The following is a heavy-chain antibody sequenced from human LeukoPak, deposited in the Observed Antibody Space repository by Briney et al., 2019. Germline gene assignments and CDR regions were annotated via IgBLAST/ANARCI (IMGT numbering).Heavy chain of an antibody. J-gene: IGHJ4*02. CDR1: GFTFDDYA. CDR2: ISWNSGSI. CDR3: AKARYNWNALDY. V-gene: IGHV3-9*01. D-gene: IGHD1-20*01. Sequence: GGPLRLSCAASGFTFDDYAMHWVRQAPGKGLEWVSGISWNSGSIGYADSVKGRFTISRDNAKNSLYLQMNSLRAEDTALYYCAKARYNWNALDYWGQGTLVTVSS.